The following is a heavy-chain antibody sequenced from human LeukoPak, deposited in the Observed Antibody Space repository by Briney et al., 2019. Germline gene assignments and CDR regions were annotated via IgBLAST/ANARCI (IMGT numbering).Heavy chain of an antibody. Sequence: SVKVSCKASGYTFTSYDINWVRQATGQGLEWMGGIIPIFGTANYAQKFQGRVTITTDESTSTAYMELSSLRSEDTAVYYCARAYDFWSGNWFDPWGQGTLVTVSS. J-gene: IGHJ5*02. CDR2: IIPIFGTA. CDR1: GYTFTSYD. CDR3: ARAYDFWSGNWFDP. D-gene: IGHD3-3*01. V-gene: IGHV1-69*05.